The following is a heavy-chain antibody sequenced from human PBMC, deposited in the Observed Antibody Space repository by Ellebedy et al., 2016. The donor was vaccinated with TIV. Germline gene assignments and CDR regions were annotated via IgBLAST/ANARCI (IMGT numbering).Heavy chain of an antibody. CDR2: INHSGST. V-gene: IGHV4-34*01. J-gene: IGHJ4*02. Sequence: SETLSLXXAVYGGSFSGYYWSWIRQPPGKGLEWIGEINHSGSTNYNPSLKSRVTISVDTSKNQFSLKLSSVTAADTAVYYCARGSGSGWYGYWGQGTLVTVSS. CDR3: ARGSGSGWYGY. D-gene: IGHD6-19*01. CDR1: GGSFSGYY.